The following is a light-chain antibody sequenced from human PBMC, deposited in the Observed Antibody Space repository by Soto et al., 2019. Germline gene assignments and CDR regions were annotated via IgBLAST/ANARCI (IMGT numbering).Light chain of an antibody. CDR1: QSISSW. V-gene: IGKV1-5*03. CDR3: QQLRMYPST. Sequence: DIQMTQSPSILSASVGDRFTIACRASQSISSWLAWYQQKPGKAPNLLIHKASHLESGVPSRFSGSGSGTDFALTITSLQAEDFATYYCQQLRMYPSTFGGGTKVDIK. J-gene: IGKJ4*01. CDR2: KAS.